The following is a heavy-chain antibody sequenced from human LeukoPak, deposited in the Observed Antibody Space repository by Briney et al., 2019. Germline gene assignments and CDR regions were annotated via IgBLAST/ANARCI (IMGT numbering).Heavy chain of an antibody. V-gene: IGHV1-69*05. Sequence: SVKVSCKASGGTFSSYAISWVRQAPGQGLEWMGGIIPIFGTANYAQKFQGRVTITTDESTSTAYMELSSLRSEDTAVYYCARGSSSAEYFQHWGQGTLVTVSS. CDR2: IIPIFGTA. J-gene: IGHJ1*01. D-gene: IGHD6-6*01. CDR1: GGTFSSYA. CDR3: ARGSSSAEYFQH.